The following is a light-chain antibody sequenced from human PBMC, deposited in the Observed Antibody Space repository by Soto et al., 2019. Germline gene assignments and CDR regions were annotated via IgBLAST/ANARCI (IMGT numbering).Light chain of an antibody. Sequence: QSVLTQPASVSGSPGQSITISCTGTSSDVGSYNLVSWYQQHPGKAPKLMIYEVSKRPSGVSNRFSGSKSGNTASLTISGLQAEDEADYYCCSYAGSFYVFGNGTKVTVL. CDR3: CSYAGSFYV. CDR2: EVS. CDR1: SSDVGSYNL. V-gene: IGLV2-23*02. J-gene: IGLJ1*01.